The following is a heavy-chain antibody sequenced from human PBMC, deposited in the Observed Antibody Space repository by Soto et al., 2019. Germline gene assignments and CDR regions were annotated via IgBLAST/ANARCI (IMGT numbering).Heavy chain of an antibody. CDR1: GDRFTSYW. Sequence: GGSQKISCQGSGDRFTSYWISWVRPMPGKGLEWMGRIDPSDSYTNYSPSFQGHVTISADKSISTAYLQWSSLEASDTAMYYCARFHSSSVSMDVWGQGTTVTVSS. CDR3: ARFHSSSVSMDV. D-gene: IGHD6-6*01. V-gene: IGHV5-10-1*01. CDR2: IDPSDSYT. J-gene: IGHJ6*02.